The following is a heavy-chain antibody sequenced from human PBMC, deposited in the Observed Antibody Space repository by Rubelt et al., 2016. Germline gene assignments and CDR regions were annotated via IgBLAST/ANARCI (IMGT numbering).Heavy chain of an antibody. Sequence: GEINHSGSTNYNPSLESRVTISVDTSKNQFSLKLSSVTAADTAVYYCARGKHDFWSGYPIRRLNYGMDVWGQGTTVTVSS. J-gene: IGHJ6*02. D-gene: IGHD3-3*01. V-gene: IGHV4-34*01. CDR2: INHSGST. CDR3: ARGKHDFWSGYPIRRLNYGMDV.